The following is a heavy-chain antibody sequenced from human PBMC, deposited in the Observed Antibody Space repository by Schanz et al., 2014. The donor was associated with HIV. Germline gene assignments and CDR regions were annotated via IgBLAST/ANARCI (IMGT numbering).Heavy chain of an antibody. CDR1: KFTFTDYA. J-gene: IGHJ6*02. CDR3: AKDNGGWLHPYGMDV. Sequence: VQLVESGGSLVQPGRSLRLSCAASKFTFTDYAMHWVRQAPGKGLEWVSGISWNSGRVAYADSVKGRFTISRDNAKNSLFLQMNSLRAEDTALYYCAKDNGGWLHPYGMDVWGQGTTVTVSS. D-gene: IGHD5-12*01. V-gene: IGHV3-9*01. CDR2: ISWNSGRV.